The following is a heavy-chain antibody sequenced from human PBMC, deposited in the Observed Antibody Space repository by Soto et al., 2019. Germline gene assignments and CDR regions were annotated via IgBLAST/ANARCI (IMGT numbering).Heavy chain of an antibody. V-gene: IGHV2-5*01. D-gene: IGHD6-19*01. Sequence: QITLKESGPTLVKPTQTLTLTCTFSGFSLSTIGVGVGWIRQPPGKALEWLAFIYWNDDKRYSPSLKSRLTITKDTSKNQVVLTMTKMDPVDTATYYSAHSPQSSGSYLSSTFDYWGQGTLVTVSS. CDR1: GFSLSTIGVG. CDR2: IYWNDDK. CDR3: AHSPQSSGSYLSSTFDY. J-gene: IGHJ4*02.